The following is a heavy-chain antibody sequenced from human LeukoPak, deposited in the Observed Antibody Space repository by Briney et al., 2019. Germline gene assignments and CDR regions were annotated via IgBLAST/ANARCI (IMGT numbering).Heavy chain of an antibody. J-gene: IGHJ6*03. V-gene: IGHV4-38-2*02. Sequence: SETLSLTCTVSGYSISSGYYWGWIRQPPGKGLEWIGSIYHSGSTYYNPSLKSRVTISVDTSKNQFSLKLSSVTAADTAVYYCAREKAAAGTWYYYYYMDVWGKGTTVTVSS. CDR3: AREKAAAGTWYYYYYMDV. D-gene: IGHD6-13*01. CDR2: IYHSGST. CDR1: GYSISSGYY.